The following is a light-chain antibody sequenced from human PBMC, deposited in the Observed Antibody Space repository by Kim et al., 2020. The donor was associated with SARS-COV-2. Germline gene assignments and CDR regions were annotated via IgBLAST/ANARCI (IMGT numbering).Light chain of an antibody. CDR1: QDVRNW. Sequence: ASVGARVTITCRASQDVRNWLAWYQQKPGKAPKLLVYAASTLQSGVPSRFSGSGSGTEFTLTISSLQPEDLGTYYCQQANSFPYTFGQGTKVDIK. CDR3: QQANSFPYT. J-gene: IGKJ2*01. CDR2: AAS. V-gene: IGKV1-12*01.